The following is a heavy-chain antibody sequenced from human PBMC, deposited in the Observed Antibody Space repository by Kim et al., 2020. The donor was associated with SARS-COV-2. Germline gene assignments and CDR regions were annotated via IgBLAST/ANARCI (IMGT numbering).Heavy chain of an antibody. J-gene: IGHJ4*02. CDR2: IWYDGSNK. CDR3: ARGYDSSGYQLGYFDY. Sequence: GGSLRLSCAASGFTFSSYGMHWVRQAPGKGLEWVAVIWYDGSNKYYADSVKGRFTISRDNSKNTLYLQMNSLRAEDTAVYYCARGYDSSGYQLGYFDYWGQGTLVTVS. CDR1: GFTFSSYG. V-gene: IGHV3-33*01. D-gene: IGHD3-22*01.